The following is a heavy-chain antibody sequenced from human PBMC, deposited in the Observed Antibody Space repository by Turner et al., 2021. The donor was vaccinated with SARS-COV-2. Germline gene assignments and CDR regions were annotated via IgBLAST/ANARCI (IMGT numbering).Heavy chain of an antibody. V-gene: IGHV4-39*01. CDR2: IYYSGST. Sequence: QLQLQESCPGLGKPSETLYLTCTFSGGSISSSSYYWGWIRQPPGKGLEWIGSIYYSGSTYYNPYLKSRVTISVDTSKTQFSLKLSSVTVADTAVYYCAGEVVVLTTTHYGMDVWGQGTTVTVS. CDR1: GGSISSSSYY. CDR3: AGEVVVLTTTHYGMDV. D-gene: IGHD1-26*01. J-gene: IGHJ6*02.